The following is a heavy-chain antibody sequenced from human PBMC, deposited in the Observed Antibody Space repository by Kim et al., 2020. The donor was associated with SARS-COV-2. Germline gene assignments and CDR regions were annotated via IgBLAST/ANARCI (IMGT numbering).Heavy chain of an antibody. D-gene: IGHD2-21*02. CDR3: ARLGRVTAKYYYGMDV. V-gene: IGHV3-53*01. CDR2: IYTGATT. J-gene: IGHJ6*02. CDR1: GFFVSNTY. Sequence: GGSLRLSCAASGFFVSNTYLSWVRQASGKGLEWVSVIYTGATTYSADSVRGRITISSDNSRDTVYLQMNRLRAEDTDVSYCARLGRVTAKYYYGMDVWG.